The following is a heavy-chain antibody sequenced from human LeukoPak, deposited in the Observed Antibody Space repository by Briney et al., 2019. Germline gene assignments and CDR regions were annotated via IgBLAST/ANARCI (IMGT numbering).Heavy chain of an antibody. CDR2: ITNNGSNV. J-gene: IGHJ5*02. V-gene: IGHV3-64D*06. Sequence: GGSLRLSCSASGFTFGNYGMHWVRQAPGKGLEYVSSITNNGSNVYYEDSVKGRFTISRDNATSTVFLQMTAVRGEETVVYFCVRRWSIGCSGESSGQG. D-gene: IGHD3-10*01. CDR1: GFTFGNYG. CDR3: VRRWSIGCSGES.